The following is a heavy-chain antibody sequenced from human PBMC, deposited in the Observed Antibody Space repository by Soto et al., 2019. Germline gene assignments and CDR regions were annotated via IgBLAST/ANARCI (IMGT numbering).Heavy chain of an antibody. D-gene: IGHD6-19*01. V-gene: IGHV3-23*01. J-gene: IGHJ5*02. CDR1: GFTITTA. CDR2: ISDTVGTT. CDR3: ARESIAVPYNWFDP. Sequence: PGGSLRLSCAASGFTITTAMTWVHQAPGKGLEWVSSISDTVGTTYYADSVKGRFTISRDKSKHTLFLQMNSLRVDDTAVYYCARESIAVPYNWFDPWGQGTLVTVSS.